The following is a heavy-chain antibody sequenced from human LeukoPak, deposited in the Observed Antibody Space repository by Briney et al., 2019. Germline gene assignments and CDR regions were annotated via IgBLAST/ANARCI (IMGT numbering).Heavy chain of an antibody. Sequence: GGSLRLSCAASGFTFSSYEMNWVRQAPGKGLEWVSYISSSGSTIYYADSVKGRFTISRDNSKNTLYLQMNSLRVEDTAVYYCAKDLILGDFWGQGTLVTDSS. D-gene: IGHD7-27*01. J-gene: IGHJ4*02. CDR1: GFTFSSYE. CDR3: AKDLILGDF. V-gene: IGHV3-48*03. CDR2: ISSSGSTI.